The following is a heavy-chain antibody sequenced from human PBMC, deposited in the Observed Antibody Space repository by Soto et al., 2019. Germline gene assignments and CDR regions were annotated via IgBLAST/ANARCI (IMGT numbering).Heavy chain of an antibody. D-gene: IGHD5-12*01. CDR3: ARVRSVEMATIDY. Sequence: SETLSLTCAVYGGSFSGYYWSWIRQPPGKGLEWIGEINHSGSTNYNPSLKSRVTISVETSKNQFSLKLGSVTAADTAVYYGARVRSVEMATIDYWGQGTLVTVSS. J-gene: IGHJ4*02. V-gene: IGHV4-34*01. CDR1: GGSFSGYY. CDR2: INHSGST.